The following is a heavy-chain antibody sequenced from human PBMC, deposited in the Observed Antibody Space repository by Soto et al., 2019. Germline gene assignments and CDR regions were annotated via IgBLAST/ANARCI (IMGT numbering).Heavy chain of an antibody. J-gene: IGHJ4*02. CDR3: TYGLGSPYYFDY. CDR2: IYYGGST. Sequence: LSLTCSVSGGSISSSGYYWSLVRHPPGKGLEWIGYIYYGGSTYYNPSLRSRVTISADASNNQFSLKLSSVTAADTAVYYCTYGLGSPYYFDYWGQGTLVTVSS. V-gene: IGHV4-31*03. CDR1: GGSISSSGYY. D-gene: IGHD3-10*01.